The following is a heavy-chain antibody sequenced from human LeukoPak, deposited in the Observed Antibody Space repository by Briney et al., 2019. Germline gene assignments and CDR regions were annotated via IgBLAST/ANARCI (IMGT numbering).Heavy chain of an antibody. CDR3: ARDRGWDSSGWLVHWFDP. D-gene: IGHD6-19*01. V-gene: IGHV1-18*01. J-gene: IGHJ5*02. CDR2: ISAYNGNT. Sequence: ASVKVSCKASGYTFTSYGISWVRQAPGQGLEWMGWISAYNGNTNYAQKLQGRVTMTTDTSTSTAYMELRSLRSDDTAVYYCARDRGWDSSGWLVHWFDPWGQGTLVTVSS. CDR1: GYTFTSYG.